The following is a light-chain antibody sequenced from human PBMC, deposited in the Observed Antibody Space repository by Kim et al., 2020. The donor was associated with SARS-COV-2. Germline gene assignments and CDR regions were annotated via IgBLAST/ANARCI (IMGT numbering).Light chain of an antibody. CDR3: SSRDNSGDHVV. Sequence: ELTQDPAVSVALGQTVRITCQGDSLRTYYASWFQQKPGQAPILVIYGKNNRPSGIPDRFSGSSSGNTASLTVTGAQAVDEADYYCSSRDNSGDHVVFGGGTKLIVL. CDR1: SLRTYY. J-gene: IGLJ2*01. CDR2: GKN. V-gene: IGLV3-19*01.